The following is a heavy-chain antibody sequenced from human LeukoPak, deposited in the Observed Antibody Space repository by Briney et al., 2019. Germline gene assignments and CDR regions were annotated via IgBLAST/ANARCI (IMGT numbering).Heavy chain of an antibody. CDR2: INHSGST. V-gene: IGHV4-34*01. D-gene: IGHD6-6*01. Sequence: PSETPSLTCAVYGGSFSGYYWSWIRQPPGKGLKWIGEINHSGSTNYNPSLKSRVTISVDTSKNQFSLKLSSVTAADTAVYYCARDHEVSSSSFDYWGQGTLVTVSS. J-gene: IGHJ4*02. CDR3: ARDHEVSSSSFDY. CDR1: GGSFSGYY.